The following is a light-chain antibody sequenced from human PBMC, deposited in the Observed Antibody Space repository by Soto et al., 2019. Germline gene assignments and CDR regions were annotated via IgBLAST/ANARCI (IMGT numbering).Light chain of an antibody. J-gene: IGLJ2*01. Sequence: QSVLTQPPSASGTPGQMVTISCSGSSSNIGSYYVYWYQQLPGTAPKLLIYRNNQRPSGVPDRFSGSKSGTSASLAISGLRSEDEADYYCAAWDDSLSGVVFGGGTKVTVL. CDR1: SSNIGSYY. CDR3: AAWDDSLSGVV. CDR2: RNN. V-gene: IGLV1-47*01.